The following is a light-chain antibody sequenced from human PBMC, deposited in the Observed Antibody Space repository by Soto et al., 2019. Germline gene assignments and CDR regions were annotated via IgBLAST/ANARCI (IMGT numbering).Light chain of an antibody. Sequence: EIVLTQSPGTLSLSPGERATLSCRASQTVNSRYLAWYQQKAGQAPRVLIYAASSRATGIPDSFSGSGSGTEFTLTISRLEPEDFAVYYCQQYDNSARYTFGQGTKLEI. CDR3: QQYDNSARYT. CDR1: QTVNSRY. CDR2: AAS. V-gene: IGKV3-20*01. J-gene: IGKJ2*01.